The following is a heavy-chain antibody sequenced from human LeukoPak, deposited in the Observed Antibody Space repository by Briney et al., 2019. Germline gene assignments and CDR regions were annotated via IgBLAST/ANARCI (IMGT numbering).Heavy chain of an antibody. D-gene: IGHD1-1*01. J-gene: IGHJ5*02. CDR2: ITRDGENT. V-gene: IGHV3-20*04. CDR1: GFTFDDYS. Sequence: GGSLRLSCAASGFTFDDYSMYWVRQAPGKGLEWVALITRDGENTYYADSVKGRFTISRDNAKNSLYLQMNSLRAEDTAVYYCARISHWNVLAWGQGTLVTVSS. CDR3: ARISHWNVLA.